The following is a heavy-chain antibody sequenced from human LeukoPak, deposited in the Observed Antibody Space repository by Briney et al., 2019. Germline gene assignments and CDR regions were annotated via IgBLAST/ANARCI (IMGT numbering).Heavy chain of an antibody. CDR2: IYYSGST. CDR3: ARVGCSSTSCSNNWFDP. J-gene: IGHJ5*02. V-gene: IGHV4-59*01. CDR1: GGSISSYY. Sequence: SETLSLTCTVSGGSISSYYWSWIRQPPGKGLEWIGYIYYSGSTNYNPSLKSRVTISVDTSKNQFSLKLSSVTAADTAVYYCARVGCSSTSCSNNWFDPWGQGTLVTVS. D-gene: IGHD2-2*01.